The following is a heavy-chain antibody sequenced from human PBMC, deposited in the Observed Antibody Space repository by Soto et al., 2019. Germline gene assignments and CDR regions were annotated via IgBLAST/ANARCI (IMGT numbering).Heavy chain of an antibody. CDR2: ISWNSGSI. V-gene: IGHV3-9*01. Sequence: PEGSLRLSGAAAGFTFDDYAMHWGRQAPGKGLEWVSGISWNSGSIGYADSVKGRFTISRDNAKNSLYLQMNSLRAEDTALYYCAKVRGVDFWSGYYTHWGQGTLVTVSS. CDR3: AKVRGVDFWSGYYTH. CDR1: GFTFDDYA. D-gene: IGHD3-3*01. J-gene: IGHJ4*02.